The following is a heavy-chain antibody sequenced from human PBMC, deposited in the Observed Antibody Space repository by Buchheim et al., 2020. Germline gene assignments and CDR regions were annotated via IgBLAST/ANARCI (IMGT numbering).Heavy chain of an antibody. V-gene: IGHV3-30*04. D-gene: IGHD3-9*01. CDR2: ISHDGRNK. J-gene: IGHJ6*02. Sequence: QVQLVESGGGVVQPGRSLRLSCAVSGFTFSTYVMHWVRQAPGKGLEWVALISHDGRNKNYADSLKGRFTISRDNSKNTLYLQMNSLRAEDTAVYYCARENILTGYYSSGLYYYYGMDVWGQGTT. CDR3: ARENILTGYYSSGLYYYYGMDV. CDR1: GFTFSTYV.